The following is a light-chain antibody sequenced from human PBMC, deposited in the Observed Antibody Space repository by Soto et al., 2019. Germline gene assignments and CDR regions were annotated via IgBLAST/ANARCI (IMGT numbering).Light chain of an antibody. Sequence: EIVLTQSPGTLSLSPGERATLSCRASQSVSSSYLAWYQQKPGQAPRLLIDGASSRATGIADRFSGSGSGTDFTLTISRLEPEDFAVYYCQQYGSSPRTFGQGTEVDI. CDR2: GAS. CDR1: QSVSSSY. V-gene: IGKV3-20*01. J-gene: IGKJ1*01. CDR3: QQYGSSPRT.